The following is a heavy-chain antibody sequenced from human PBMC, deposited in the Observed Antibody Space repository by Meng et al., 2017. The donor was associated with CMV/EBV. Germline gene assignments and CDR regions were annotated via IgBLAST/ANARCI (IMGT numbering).Heavy chain of an antibody. CDR3: ARGYNRLAASALDY. D-gene: IGHD6-13*01. CDR1: GFTFSTYW. Sequence: GESLKISCAASGFTFSTYWMTWVRQAPGKGLEWVANIKQDGSEKYYVDSVKGRFTISRDNAENSLYLDMNSLRAEDTAVYYCARGYNRLAASALDYWGQGVLVTVSS. CDR2: IKQDGSEK. J-gene: IGHJ4*02. V-gene: IGHV3-7*01.